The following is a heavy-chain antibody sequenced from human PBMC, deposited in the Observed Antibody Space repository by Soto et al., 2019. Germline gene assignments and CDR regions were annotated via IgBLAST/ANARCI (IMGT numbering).Heavy chain of an antibody. Sequence: EVQLVESGGDLVQPGGSLRLSCVVSGFTFSHYWMTWVRQAPGKGLEWVANIKEDGSEKNYVDSVKGRFTISRDNAKNSLYLQMNSLRAEDTAVYYCARSGSEVDYWGQGTLVIVSS. CDR2: IKEDGSEK. V-gene: IGHV3-7*01. CDR1: GFTFSHYW. CDR3: ARSGSEVDY. J-gene: IGHJ4*02. D-gene: IGHD3-10*01.